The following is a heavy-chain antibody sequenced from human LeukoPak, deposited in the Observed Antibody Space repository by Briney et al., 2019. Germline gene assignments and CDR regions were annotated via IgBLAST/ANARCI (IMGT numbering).Heavy chain of an antibody. CDR2: INPSGGST. D-gene: IGHD3-22*01. Sequence: TSVKVSCKASGYTFTSYYMHWVRQAPGQGLEWMGIINPSGGSTSYAQKFQGRVTMTRDTSTSTVYMELSSLRSEDTAVYYCARGGNSSGARLRIDYWGQGTLVTVSS. J-gene: IGHJ4*02. CDR1: GYTFTSYY. V-gene: IGHV1-46*01. CDR3: ARGGNSSGARLRIDY.